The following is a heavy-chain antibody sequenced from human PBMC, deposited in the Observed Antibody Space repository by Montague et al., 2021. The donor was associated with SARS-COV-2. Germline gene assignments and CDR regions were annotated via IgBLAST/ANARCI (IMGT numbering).Heavy chain of an antibody. V-gene: IGHV3-21*01. D-gene: IGHD2-15*01. J-gene: IGHJ4*02. CDR1: GFTFRSYT. Sequence: SLSLSCAASGFTFRSYTMNWVRQSPVMGLEWVSFISSSSSSIYYADSLKGRFTISRDNAKSSLYLQMNSLRVEDTAVYYCVRGGACSGGKCNGGARDWGQGTLVTVSS. CDR2: ISSSSSSI. CDR3: VRGGACSGGKCNGGARD.